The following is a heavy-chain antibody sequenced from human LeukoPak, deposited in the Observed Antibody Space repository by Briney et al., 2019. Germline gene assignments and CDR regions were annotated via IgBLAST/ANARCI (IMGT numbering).Heavy chain of an antibody. D-gene: IGHD2-15*01. CDR2: INPNGGST. V-gene: IGHV1-46*01. CDR3: TRSGGYSEFDH. J-gene: IGHJ4*02. Sequence: ASVKVSCKASGYTFTGYYIHWVRQAPGQGLEWMGVINPNGGSTTYAQKFQGRFTMTRDTSTSTVYMELNSLRSEDTAVYYCTRSGGYSEFDHWGQGTLVTVSS. CDR1: GYTFTGYY.